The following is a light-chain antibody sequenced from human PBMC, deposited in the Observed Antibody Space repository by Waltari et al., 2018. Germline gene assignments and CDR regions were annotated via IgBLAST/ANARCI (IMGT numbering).Light chain of an antibody. V-gene: IGLV2-8*01. CDR3: ISYAGNNKYV. J-gene: IGLJ1*01. CDR2: EVT. CDR1: SSDVGAYHY. Sequence: QSALPQPPSASGSPGQSVTISCPGTSSDVGAYHYVSWYQQYPDKAPKLMIYEVTKRPSGVPDRFSGSKSGNTASLTVSGLQAEDEADYYCISYAGNNKYVLGAGTKVTVL.